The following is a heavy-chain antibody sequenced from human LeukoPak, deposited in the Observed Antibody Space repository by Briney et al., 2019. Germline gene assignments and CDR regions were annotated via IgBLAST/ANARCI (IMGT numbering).Heavy chain of an antibody. CDR3: ARATSGYSSSSFDY. CDR1: GFTVSTNY. J-gene: IGHJ4*02. V-gene: IGHV3-53*01. CDR2: TDSGGTT. Sequence: GGSLRLPGAASGFTVSTNYIAWVRQAPGKGLEGVSITDSGGTTYYADSVKGRFTISRDNSKNTLYLQMNSLRAEDTAVYYCARATSGYSSSSFDYWGQGTLVTVSS. D-gene: IGHD6-6*01.